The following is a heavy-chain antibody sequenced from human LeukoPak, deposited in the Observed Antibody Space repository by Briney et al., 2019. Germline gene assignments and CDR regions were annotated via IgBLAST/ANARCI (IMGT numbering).Heavy chain of an antibody. CDR3: AKDIREGYSYAGVSFDY. CDR2: ISSSSSYI. V-gene: IGHV3-21*04. D-gene: IGHD5-18*01. CDR1: GFTFSSYS. J-gene: IGHJ4*02. Sequence: GGSLRLSCAASGFTFSSYSMNWVRQAPGKGLEWVSPISSSSSYIYYADSVKGRFTISRDNAKNSLYLQMNSLRAEDTALYYCAKDIREGYSYAGVSFDYWGQGTLVTVSS.